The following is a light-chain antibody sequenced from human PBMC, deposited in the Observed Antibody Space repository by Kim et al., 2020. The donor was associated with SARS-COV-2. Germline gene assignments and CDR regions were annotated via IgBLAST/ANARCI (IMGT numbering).Light chain of an antibody. CDR3: QSADSSGVV. CDR2: KDS. V-gene: IGLV3-25*03. J-gene: IGLJ2*01. Sequence: SYELTQPPSVSVSPGQTARITCSGDALPKQYAYWYQQKPGQAPVLVIYKDSERPSGIPERFSGSSSGTTVTLTISGVQAEDEADYYCQSADSSGVVVGGG. CDR1: ALPKQY.